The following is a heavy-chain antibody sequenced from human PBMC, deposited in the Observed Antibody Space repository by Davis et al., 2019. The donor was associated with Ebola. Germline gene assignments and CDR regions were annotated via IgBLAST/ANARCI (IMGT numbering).Heavy chain of an antibody. Sequence: MPGGSLRLSCTVSGGSIDNRHFYWGWIRQPPGKGLEYMGHVFNSGTVVYNSALKSRVTISLDRSSNQFSLKMNSVTTADTAVYFCARDHWGSLDYWGQGTLVTVSS. J-gene: IGHJ4*02. CDR1: GGSIDNRHFY. V-gene: IGHV4-61*05. D-gene: IGHD7-27*01. CDR2: VFNSGTV. CDR3: ARDHWGSLDY.